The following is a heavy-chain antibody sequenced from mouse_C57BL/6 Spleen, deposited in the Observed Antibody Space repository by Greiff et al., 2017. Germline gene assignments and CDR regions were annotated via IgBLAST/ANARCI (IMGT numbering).Heavy chain of an antibody. J-gene: IGHJ4*01. CDR2: INPYNGDT. Sequence: EVKLEESGPELVKPGDSVKISCKASGYSFTCYFMNWVMQSHGKSLEWIGRINPYNGDTFYNQKFKGKATLTVDKSSSTAHMELRSLTSEDSAVYYCARVGYSIYAMDYWGQGTSVTVSS. CDR3: ARVGYSIYAMDY. V-gene: IGHV1-20*01. CDR1: GYSFTCYF. D-gene: IGHD2-12*01.